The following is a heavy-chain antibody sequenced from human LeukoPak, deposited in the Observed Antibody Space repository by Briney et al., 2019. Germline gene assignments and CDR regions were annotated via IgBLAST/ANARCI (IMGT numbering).Heavy chain of an antibody. V-gene: IGHV4-34*01. D-gene: IGHD3-10*01. Sequence: SETLSLTCAVYGGSFSGYYWSWIRQPPGKGLEWIGEINHSGSTNYNPSLKSRVTISLDTSKNQFSLELSSVTAADTAVHYCASSITMVRGVKENWFDPWGQGTLVTVSS. CDR2: INHSGST. CDR1: GGSFSGYY. J-gene: IGHJ5*02. CDR3: ASSITMVRGVKENWFDP.